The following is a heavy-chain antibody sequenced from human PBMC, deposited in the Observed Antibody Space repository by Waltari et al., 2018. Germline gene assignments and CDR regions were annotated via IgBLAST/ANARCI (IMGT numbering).Heavy chain of an antibody. CDR2: IYHSGSA. V-gene: IGHV4-38-2*01. D-gene: IGHD4-17*01. CDR1: GYSISSDYY. CDR3: ARSTVTRYFDY. Sequence: QVQLQQSCPGLVKPSETLSLTCAVSGYSISSDYYWGWIRQSPGKGLEWIGSIYHSGSAYYNPSLKSRAIISVDTSKDQFSLKLNSVTAADTAVYHCARSTVTRYFDYWGLGTQVTVSS. J-gene: IGHJ4*02.